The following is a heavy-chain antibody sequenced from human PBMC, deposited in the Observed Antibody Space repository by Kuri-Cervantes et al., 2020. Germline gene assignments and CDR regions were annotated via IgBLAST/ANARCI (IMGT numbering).Heavy chain of an antibody. J-gene: IGHJ4*02. CDR3: ARRPPCSGGSCYSGAFDY. V-gene: IGHV3-21*01. CDR2: ISSTSSYI. Sequence: LSLTCAASGFTFSSYGMHWVRQAPGKGLEWVSSISSTSSYICYADSVKGRSIISRDNYQSSLYLQMNSLRDDDTAVYYCARRPPCSGGSCYSGAFDYWGQGTLVTVSS. D-gene: IGHD2-15*01. CDR1: GFTFSSYG.